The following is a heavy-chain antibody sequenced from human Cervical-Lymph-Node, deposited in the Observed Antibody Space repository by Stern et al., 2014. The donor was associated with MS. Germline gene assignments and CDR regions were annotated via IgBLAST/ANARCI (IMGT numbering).Heavy chain of an antibody. D-gene: IGHD1-1*01. Sequence: QVQLVQYGAEVRRPDSSVKMSCKASGDNMKSYGLSWVRQAPGQGLEYMGGIIPLFGTTNYAQNFQDRVTITADASSRTAYMELTSLRSEDTAVYYCARYRTTFTFYFDSWGQGTLLTVSS. CDR1: GDNMKSYG. CDR3: ARYRTTFTFYFDS. CDR2: IIPLFGTT. J-gene: IGHJ4*02. V-gene: IGHV1-69*01.